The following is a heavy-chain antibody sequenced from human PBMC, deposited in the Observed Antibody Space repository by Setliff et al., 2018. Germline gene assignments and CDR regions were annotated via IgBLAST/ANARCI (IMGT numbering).Heavy chain of an antibody. Sequence: SETLSLTCTVSGGSISSSSYYWGWIRQPPGKGLEWIASIYYRGSTSYNSSLKSRVSISVDTSKNQFSLKLSSVTAADTAVYYCARDRQYCTSLSCLNSYFYYYAMDFWGQGTTVTVSS. J-gene: IGHJ6*02. CDR3: ARDRQYCTSLSCLNSYFYYYAMDF. CDR2: IYYRGST. CDR1: GGSISSSSYY. D-gene: IGHD2-8*01. V-gene: IGHV4-39*02.